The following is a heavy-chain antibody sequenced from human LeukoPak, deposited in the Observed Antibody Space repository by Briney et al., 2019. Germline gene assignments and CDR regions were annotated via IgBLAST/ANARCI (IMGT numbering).Heavy chain of an antibody. D-gene: IGHD1-1*01. J-gene: IGHJ4*02. V-gene: IGHV3-7*04. CDR1: GFTFSSYL. CDR2: INHGGSTE. CDR3: ARDTSRNDRDY. Sequence: PGRSLILSCAASGFTFSSYLMNWVRQAPGKGLGWVAIINHGGSTEYYVDSVKGRFTITRDTAKNSLYLQMNRLSAEDTAVYYGARDTSRNDRDYWGQGTLVTVSS.